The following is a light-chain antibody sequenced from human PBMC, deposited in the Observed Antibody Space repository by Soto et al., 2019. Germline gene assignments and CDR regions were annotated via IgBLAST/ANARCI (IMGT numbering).Light chain of an antibody. CDR2: EVT. CDR1: SSDIGRYNY. V-gene: IGLV2-14*01. J-gene: IGLJ2*01. CDR3: SSYTRSSTLV. Sequence: QSVLTQPASVSGSPGQSITVSCTGTSSDIGRYNYVSWYQQYPGQAPKLVIYEVTHRPSGISNRFSASKSGYTASLTISGLQADDEADYYCSSYTRSSTLVFGGGTKVTVL.